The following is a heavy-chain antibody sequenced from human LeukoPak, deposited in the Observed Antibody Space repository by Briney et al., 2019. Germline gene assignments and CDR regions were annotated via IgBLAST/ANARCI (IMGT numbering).Heavy chain of an antibody. J-gene: IGHJ5*02. D-gene: IGHD2-15*01. CDR2: IYNGGST. V-gene: IGHV3-53*01. CDR1: GFTVSNNH. CDR3: AKEAHGPLGYCSGGSCYSGGLDWFDP. Sequence: GGSLRLSCAASGFTVSNNHMNWVRQAPGKGLEWVSVIYNGGSTYYADSVKGRFTISRDNSKSTLYLQMNSLRAEDTAVYYCAKEAHGPLGYCSGGSCYSGGLDWFDPWGQGTLVTVSS.